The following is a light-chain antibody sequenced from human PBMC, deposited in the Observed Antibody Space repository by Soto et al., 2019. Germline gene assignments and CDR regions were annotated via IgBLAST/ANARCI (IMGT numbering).Light chain of an antibody. CDR2: DAS. CDR3: QQTYNFPVT. V-gene: IGKV1D-13*01. CDR1: QGISSA. J-gene: IGKJ4*01. Sequence: AIQLTQSPSSLSASVGDRVTITCRASQGISSALAWYQQKPGKAPKLLIYDASTLQSGVPSRFSDSGSGTDFTLTISSLQTEDFATYYCQQTYNFPVTFGGGTKVDI.